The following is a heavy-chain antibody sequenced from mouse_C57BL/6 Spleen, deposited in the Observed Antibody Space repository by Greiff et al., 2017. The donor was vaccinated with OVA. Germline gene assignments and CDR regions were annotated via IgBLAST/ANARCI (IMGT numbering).Heavy chain of an antibody. D-gene: IGHD1-1*01. CDR1: GYAFSSYW. CDR3: ARWGYYVSSHWYFDV. CDR2: IYPGDGDT. V-gene: IGHV1-80*01. Sequence: QVQLQQSGAELVKPGASVKISCKASGYAFSSYWMNWVKQRPGKGLEWIGQIYPGDGDTNYNGKFKGKATLTADKSSSTAYMQLSSLTSEDSAVYFCARWGYYVSSHWYFDVWGTGTTVTVSS. J-gene: IGHJ1*03.